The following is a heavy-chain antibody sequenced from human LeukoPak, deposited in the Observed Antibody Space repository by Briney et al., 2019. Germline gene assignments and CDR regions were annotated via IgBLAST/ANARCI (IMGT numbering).Heavy chain of an antibody. V-gene: IGHV4-4*02. J-gene: IGHJ4*02. CDR2: IYHSGST. D-gene: IGHD3-22*01. Sequence: SETLSLTCAVSGGSISSSNWWGGVGPPPGKGLEWIGEIYHSGSTNYNPSLKSRVTISIDKSKNQFSLKLSSVTAADTAMYYCARGGYYPNYWGQGTLVTVSS. CDR3: ARGGYYPNY. CDR1: GGSISSSNW.